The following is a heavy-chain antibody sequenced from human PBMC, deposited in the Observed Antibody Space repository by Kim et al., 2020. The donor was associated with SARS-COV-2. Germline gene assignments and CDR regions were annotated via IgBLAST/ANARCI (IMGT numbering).Heavy chain of an antibody. V-gene: IGHV3-23*01. Sequence: GGSLRLSCAASGVTFSSYAMTWVRQAPGKGLEWVSSISGSGATTYYADSVRGRFTVSRDNSKNTLYLQMNSLRAEDTAVYYCAKDHYGGNPRNAFDIGGQGTMVTVSS. CDR1: GVTFSSYA. CDR3: AKDHYGGNPRNAFDI. CDR2: ISGSGATT. J-gene: IGHJ3*02. D-gene: IGHD4-17*01.